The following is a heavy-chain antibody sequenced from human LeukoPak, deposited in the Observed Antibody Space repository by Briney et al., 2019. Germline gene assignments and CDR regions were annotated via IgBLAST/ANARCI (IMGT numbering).Heavy chain of an antibody. CDR3: ARDAGSGEIMITFGGAFDI. CDR1: GGSFSGYY. J-gene: IGHJ3*02. CDR2: IKQDGSEK. D-gene: IGHD3-16*01. V-gene: IGHV3-7*01. Sequence: PSETLSLTCAVYGGSFSGYYWSWIRQPPGKGLEWVANIKQDGSEKYYVDSVKGRFTISRDNAKNSLYLQMNSLRAEDTAVYYCARDAGSGEIMITFGGAFDIWGQGTMVTVSS.